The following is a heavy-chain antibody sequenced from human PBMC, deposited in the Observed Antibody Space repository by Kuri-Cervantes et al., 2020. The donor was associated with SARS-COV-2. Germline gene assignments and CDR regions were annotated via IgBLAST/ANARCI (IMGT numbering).Heavy chain of an antibody. CDR1: GFTFSSYE. CDR3: ARSGWHDAFDI. D-gene: IGHD6-19*01. V-gene: IGHV3-48*03. Sequence: GESLKISCAASGFTFSSYEMNWVRQAPGKGLEWVSYISSSGSTIYCADSVKGRFTISRDNAKNSLYLQMNSLRAEDTAVYYCARSGWHDAFDIWGQGTMVTVSS. J-gene: IGHJ3*02. CDR2: ISSSGSTI.